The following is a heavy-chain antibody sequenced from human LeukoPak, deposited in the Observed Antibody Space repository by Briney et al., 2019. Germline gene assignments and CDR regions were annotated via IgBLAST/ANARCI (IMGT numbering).Heavy chain of an antibody. J-gene: IGHJ4*02. D-gene: IGHD1-7*01. Sequence: ASVKVSXKASGYTFTTYGISWVRQAPGQGLEWMGWISTYNGNTKYTQKFQGRVTMTTDTSSSTAYMELRSLRSDDTAVYYCARGRDWNYAFEYWGQGTLVTVSS. CDR2: ISTYNGNT. CDR3: ARGRDWNYAFEY. V-gene: IGHV1-18*01. CDR1: GYTFTTYG.